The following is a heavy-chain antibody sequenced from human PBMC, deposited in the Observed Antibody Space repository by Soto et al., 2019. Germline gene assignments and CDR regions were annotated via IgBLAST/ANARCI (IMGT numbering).Heavy chain of an antibody. CDR2: ISAYNGNT. D-gene: IGHD3-16*02. J-gene: IGHJ5*02. CDR1: GYTFTSYG. V-gene: IGHV1-18*04. Sequence: GASVKVSCKASGYTFTSYGISWVRQAPGQGLEWMGWISAYNGNTNYAQKLQGRVTMTTDTSTSTAYMELRSLRSDDTAVYYCARDVSDYVWGSYRYKWWFDPWGQGTLVTVSS. CDR3: ARDVSDYVWGSYRYKWWFDP.